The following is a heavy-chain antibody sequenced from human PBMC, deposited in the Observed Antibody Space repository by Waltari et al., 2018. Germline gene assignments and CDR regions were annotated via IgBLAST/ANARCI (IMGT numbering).Heavy chain of an antibody. CDR3: TKMRRNLPRDIIDN. J-gene: IGHJ4*02. CDR2: TSASSGST. V-gene: IGHV3-23*01. Sequence: EVQLLESGGGLVQRGGSLRLSCAVSGFLFSRFAMSWVRHTPGKGLEWVAGTSASSGSTYYADSVQGRFTISRDNSKKRVFLQMNSLRAEDTATYYCTKMRRNLPRDIIDNWGQGTQVIIAS. CDR1: GFLFSRFA.